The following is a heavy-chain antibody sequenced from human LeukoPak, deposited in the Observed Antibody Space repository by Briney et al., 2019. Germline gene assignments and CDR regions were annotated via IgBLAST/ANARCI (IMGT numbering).Heavy chain of an antibody. CDR3: ARSGYYDILTGYSLSYNWFDP. D-gene: IGHD3-9*01. Sequence: WASVKVSCKASGYTFTGYYMHWVRQAPGQGLEWMGWISPKSGGTIYPQKFQGRVTMTRDSSSSTAYMELSRLRSDDTAVYYCARSGYYDILTGYSLSYNWFDPWGQGTLVTVSS. CDR2: ISPKSGGT. CDR1: GYTFTGYY. J-gene: IGHJ5*02. V-gene: IGHV1-2*02.